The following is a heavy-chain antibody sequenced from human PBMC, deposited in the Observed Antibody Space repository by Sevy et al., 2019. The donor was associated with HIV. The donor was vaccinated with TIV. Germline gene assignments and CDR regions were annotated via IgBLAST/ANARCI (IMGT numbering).Heavy chain of an antibody. D-gene: IGHD3-10*01. CDR1: GGTLIDYA. CDR3: ARFKYYGSAYLYYFDY. CDR2: ISPISGST. V-gene: IGHV1-69*06. J-gene: IGHJ4*02. Sequence: ASVKVSCKASGGTLIDYAISWVRQAPGQGLEWMGGISPISGSTKYAQKFQGRVSITADRSTRTAYKELRRLQSEDSAVYYCARFKYYGSAYLYYFDYWGQGTLVTVSS.